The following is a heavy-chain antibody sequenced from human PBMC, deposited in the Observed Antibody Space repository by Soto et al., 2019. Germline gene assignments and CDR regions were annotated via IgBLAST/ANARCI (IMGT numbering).Heavy chain of an antibody. CDR3: ARVVRGVVNWFDP. J-gene: IGHJ5*02. V-gene: IGHV1-18*01. CDR2: IATYNNNK. D-gene: IGHD3-10*01. CDR1: GDTFANFG. Sequence: GPEVKRPGASITVSCKTSGDTFANFGLSWVRQAPGQGLEWMGWIATYNNNKNYAQKFQGRLTLSTDTSTSTAYMELESLGYDDTAVYYCARVVRGVVNWFDPWGQGTLVTVSS.